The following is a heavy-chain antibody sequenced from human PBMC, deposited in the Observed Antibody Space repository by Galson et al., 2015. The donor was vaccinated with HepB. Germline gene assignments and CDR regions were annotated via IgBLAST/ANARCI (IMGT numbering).Heavy chain of an antibody. V-gene: IGHV3-30*04. J-gene: IGHJ3*01. D-gene: IGHD2-21*02. CDR2: ISYDGSNK. CDR3: ARPNCGGDCYPLGV. CDR1: GFTFSSYA. Sequence: SLRLSCTASGFTFSSYAMHWVRQAPGKGLEWVAVISYDGSNKYYADSVKGRFTISRDNSKNTLYLQMNSLRAEDTAVYYCARPNCGGDCYPLGVWGQGTMVTVSS.